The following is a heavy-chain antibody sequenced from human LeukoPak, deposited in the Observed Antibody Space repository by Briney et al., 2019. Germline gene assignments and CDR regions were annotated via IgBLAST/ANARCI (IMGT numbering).Heavy chain of an antibody. V-gene: IGHV4-34*01. J-gene: IGHJ4*02. CDR2: INHSGST. CDR3: ARGLGYYYDSSGSPHDY. Sequence: SETLSLTCAVYGGSFSGYYWSWIRQPPGKGLEWIGEINHSGSTNYNPSLKSRVTISVDTSKNQFSLKLSSVTAADTAVYYCARGLGYYYDSSGSPHDYWGQGTLVTVSS. CDR1: GGSFSGYY. D-gene: IGHD3-22*01.